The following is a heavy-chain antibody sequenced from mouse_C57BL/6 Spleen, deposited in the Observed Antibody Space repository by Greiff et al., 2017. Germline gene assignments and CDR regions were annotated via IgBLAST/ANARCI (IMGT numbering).Heavy chain of an antibody. J-gene: IGHJ2*01. Sequence: QVQLQQPGAELVKPGASVKLSCKASGYTFTSYWMPWVKQRPGQGLEWIGEIDPSDSYTNYNQKFKGKATLTVDTSSSTAYMQLSSLTSEDSAVYYCARRRDYYGSSYFDYWGQGTTLTVSS. V-gene: IGHV1-50*01. CDR3: ARRRDYYGSSYFDY. CDR2: IDPSDSYT. CDR1: GYTFTSYW. D-gene: IGHD1-1*01.